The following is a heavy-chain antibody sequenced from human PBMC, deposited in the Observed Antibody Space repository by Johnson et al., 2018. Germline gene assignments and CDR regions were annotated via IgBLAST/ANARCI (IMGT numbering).Heavy chain of an antibody. D-gene: IGHD2-15*01. CDR3: ATFYCSGGSCYGYFQH. V-gene: IGHV3-11*04. Sequence: QVQLVESGGGLVKXGGSLRLXCAASGFTFSDYYMSWIRQAPGKGLEWVSYISSSGSTTYYADSLKGRFTISGDNAKNSLYLQMNSLRAEDTAVYYCATFYCSGGSCYGYFQHWGQGTLVTVSS. CDR1: GFTFSDYY. CDR2: ISSSGSTT. J-gene: IGHJ1*01.